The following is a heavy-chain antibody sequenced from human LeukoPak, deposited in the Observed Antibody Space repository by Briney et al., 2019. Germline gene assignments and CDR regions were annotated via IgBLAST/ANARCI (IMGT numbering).Heavy chain of an antibody. Sequence: SETLSLTCTVSGGSISSYYWNWMRQSPGKGLEWIRYILDSGRTNYNPSLKSRVTISVDTSKNQFSLKLSSVTAADTAVYYCASTLFRLGYENWGRGTLVTVSS. V-gene: IGHV4-4*09. CDR1: GGSISSYY. D-gene: IGHD6-13*01. CDR2: ILDSGRT. J-gene: IGHJ4*02. CDR3: ASTLFRLGYEN.